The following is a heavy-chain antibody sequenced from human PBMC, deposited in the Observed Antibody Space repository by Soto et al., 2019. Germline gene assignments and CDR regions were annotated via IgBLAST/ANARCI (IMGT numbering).Heavy chain of an antibody. V-gene: IGHV1-69*13. D-gene: IGHD3-22*01. J-gene: IGHJ4*02. Sequence: SVKVSCKASGGTFSSYAISWVRQAPGQGLEWMGGIIPIFGTASYAQKFQGRVTITADESTSTAYMELSSLRSEDTAVYYCARVGHYYDSSGFDYWGQGTLVTVSS. CDR2: IIPIFGTA. CDR3: ARVGHYYDSSGFDY. CDR1: GGTFSSYA.